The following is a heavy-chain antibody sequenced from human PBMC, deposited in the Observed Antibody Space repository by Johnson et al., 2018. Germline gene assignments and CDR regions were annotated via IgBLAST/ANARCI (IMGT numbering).Heavy chain of an antibody. V-gene: IGHV3-21*01. J-gene: IGHJ4*02. CDR1: GFTFSSYS. Sequence: VQLQESGGGVVQPGRSLRLSCAASGFTFSSYSMNWVRQAPGKGLEWVSSISTRSTYIHYKDSVQGRFTISRDNAKNSLFLQMNSLRAEDTAVYYCARDQDMGSYFFDYWGQGTLVTVSS. CDR3: ARDQDMGSYFFDY. CDR2: ISTRSTYI. D-gene: IGHD1-26*01.